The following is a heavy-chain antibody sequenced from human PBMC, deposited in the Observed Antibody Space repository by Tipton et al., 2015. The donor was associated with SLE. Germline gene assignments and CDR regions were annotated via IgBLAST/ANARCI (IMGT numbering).Heavy chain of an antibody. CDR3: ARDSSGPFYYYSGMDV. D-gene: IGHD6-19*01. V-gene: IGHV4-34*01. J-gene: IGHJ6*02. CDR1: GGSFSGYY. CDR2: INHSGST. Sequence: TLSLTCAVYGGSFSGYYWSWIRQPPGKGLEWIGEINHSGSTNYNPSLKSRVTISVDTSKNQFSLKLSSVTAADTAVYYCARDSSGPFYYYSGMDVWGQGTTVTVSS.